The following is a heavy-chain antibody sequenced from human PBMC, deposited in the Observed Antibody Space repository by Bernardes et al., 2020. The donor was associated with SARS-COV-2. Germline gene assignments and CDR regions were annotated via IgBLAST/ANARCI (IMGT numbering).Heavy chain of an antibody. CDR3: AKRRVEWELLHYFDY. CDR1: GFTFSSYT. D-gene: IGHD1-26*01. CDR2: ITDSGDTT. J-gene: IGHJ4*02. Sequence: GGSLRLSCEVSGFTFSSYTMNWVRQAPGKGLEWVSTITDSGDTTYYADSVKCRFTISRDNSKNRMYLQMNSLRAEDTAVYFCAKRRVEWELLHYFDYWGQGTLVTGSS. V-gene: IGHV3-23*01.